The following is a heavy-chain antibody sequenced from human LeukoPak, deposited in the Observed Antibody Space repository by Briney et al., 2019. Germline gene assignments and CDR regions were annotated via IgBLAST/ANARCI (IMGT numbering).Heavy chain of an antibody. D-gene: IGHD3-10*01. CDR2: ISSSSSYI. J-gene: IGHJ4*02. CDR3: ASLTMVRGVRRYY. CDR1: GFTFSSYS. Sequence: GGSLRLSCAASGFTFSSYSMNWVRQAPGKGLEWVSSISSSSSYIYYADSEKGRFTISRDNAKNSLYLQMNSLRAEDTAVYYCASLTMVRGVRRYYWGQGTLVTVSS. V-gene: IGHV3-21*01.